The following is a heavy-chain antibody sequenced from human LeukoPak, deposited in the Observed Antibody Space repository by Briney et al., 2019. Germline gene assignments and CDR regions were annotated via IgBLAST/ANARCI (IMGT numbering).Heavy chain of an antibody. D-gene: IGHD3-9*01. J-gene: IGHJ4*02. CDR3: ARGSYDILTGPGPFDY. CDR2: IFYSGST. V-gene: IGHV4-39*07. CDR1: GGSISTSNYY. Sequence: SETLSLTCTVSGGSISTSNYYWGWIRQPPGKGLEWIGNIFYSGSTYYSPSLKSRVTISLDTSKNQFSLKLSSVTAADTALYYCARGSYDILTGPGPFDYWGQGTLVTVSS.